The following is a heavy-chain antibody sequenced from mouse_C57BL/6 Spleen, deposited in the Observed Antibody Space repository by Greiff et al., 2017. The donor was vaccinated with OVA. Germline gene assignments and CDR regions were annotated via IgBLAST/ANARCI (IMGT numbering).Heavy chain of an antibody. D-gene: IGHD4-1*01. CDR3: ATPSELTGTTYWYFDV. V-gene: IGHV1-39*01. CDR2: INPNYGTT. J-gene: IGHJ1*03. Sequence: VQLKESGPELVKPGASVKISCKASGYSFTDYNMNWVKQSNGKSLEWIGVINPNYGTTSYNQKFKGKATLTVDQSSSTAYMQLNSLTSEDSAVYYCATPSELTGTTYWYFDVWGTGTTVTVSS. CDR1: GYSFTDYN.